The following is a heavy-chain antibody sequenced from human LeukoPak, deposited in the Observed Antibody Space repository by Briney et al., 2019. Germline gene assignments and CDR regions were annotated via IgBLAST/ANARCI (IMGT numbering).Heavy chain of an antibody. CDR1: GFTFSSYG. Sequence: GGSLRLSCAASGFTFSSYGMHWVRQAPGKGLEWVAVIWYDGSNKYYADSVKGRFTISRDNSKNTLYLQMNSLRAEDTAVYYCAKARNHYYGSSGYPNDAFDIWGQGTMVTVSS. J-gene: IGHJ3*02. V-gene: IGHV3-33*06. CDR3: AKARNHYYGSSGYPNDAFDI. CDR2: IWYDGSNK. D-gene: IGHD3-22*01.